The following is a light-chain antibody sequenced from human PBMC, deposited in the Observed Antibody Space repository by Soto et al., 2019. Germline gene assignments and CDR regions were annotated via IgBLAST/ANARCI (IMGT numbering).Light chain of an antibody. Sequence: EIVLTQSPCTLSLSPGERATLSCRASQSVSSSYLAWYQQKPGQAPRLLIYGASSRATGIPDRFSGSGSGTDFTLTISRLEPEDFAVDYCQQYGSSPLTFGGGTKVEIK. CDR1: QSVSSSY. J-gene: IGKJ4*02. V-gene: IGKV3-20*01. CDR2: GAS. CDR3: QQYGSSPLT.